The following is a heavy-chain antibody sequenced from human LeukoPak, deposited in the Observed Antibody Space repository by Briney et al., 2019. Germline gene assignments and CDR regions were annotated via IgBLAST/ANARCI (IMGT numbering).Heavy chain of an antibody. CDR2: ISYDGSNK. Sequence: GGSLRLSCAASGINFSGYAMHWVRQAPGKGLEWVAIISYDGSNKNYADSVKGRLTISRDNSNNMLFLQLNSLRTDGTAVYFFXXAXXXXXADYWXXXXLVTVSS. V-gene: IGHV3-30*04. CDR1: GINFSGYA. J-gene: IGHJ4*02. CDR3: XXAXXXXXADY.